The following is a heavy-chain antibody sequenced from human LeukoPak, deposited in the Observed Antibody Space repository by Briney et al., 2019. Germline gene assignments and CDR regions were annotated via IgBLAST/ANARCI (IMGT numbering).Heavy chain of an antibody. CDR3: AKGIVTTVTAVDY. D-gene: IGHD4-17*01. CDR1: GFTFTNYA. CDR2: ITGSGGTT. V-gene: IGHV3-23*01. Sequence: GESLRLSCAASGFTFTNYAMSWVRQAPGRGLEWVSAITGSGGTTYYAYSVEGRFTTSRDNSKHTLYLQMNSLRAEDTAVYYCAKGIVTTVTAVDYWGQGTLVTVSS. J-gene: IGHJ4*02.